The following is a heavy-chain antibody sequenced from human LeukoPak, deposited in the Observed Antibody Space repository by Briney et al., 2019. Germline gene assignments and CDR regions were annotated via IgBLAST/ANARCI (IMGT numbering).Heavy chain of an antibody. CDR2: IYTSGST. D-gene: IGHD3-22*01. Sequence: SQTLSLTCTVSGGSISSGSYYWSWIRQPAGKGLEWIGRIYTSGSTNYSPSLKSRVTISVDTSKNQFSLKLSSVTAADTAVYYCARDEDYDSSGYIPWGYWGQGTLVTVSS. V-gene: IGHV4-61*02. CDR1: GGSISSGSYY. CDR3: ARDEDYDSSGYIPWGY. J-gene: IGHJ4*02.